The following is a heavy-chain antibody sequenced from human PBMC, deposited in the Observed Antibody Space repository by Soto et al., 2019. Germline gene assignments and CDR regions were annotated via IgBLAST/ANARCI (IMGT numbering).Heavy chain of an antibody. CDR2: IKQDGSEK. V-gene: IGHV3-7*05. D-gene: IGHD3-3*01. CDR1: GFTFSSYW. CDR3: ARDFWRTLGYYYYGMDV. Sequence: PGGSLRLSCAASGFTFSSYWMSWVRQAPGKGLEWVANIKQDGSEKYYVDSVKGRFTISRDNAKNSLYLQMNSLRAEDTAVYYCARDFWRTLGYYYYGMDVWGQGTTVTVSS. J-gene: IGHJ6*02.